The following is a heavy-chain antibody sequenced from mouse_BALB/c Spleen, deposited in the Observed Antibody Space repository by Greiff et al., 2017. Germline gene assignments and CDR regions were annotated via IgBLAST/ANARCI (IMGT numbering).Heavy chain of an antibody. CDR2: IDPEHGDT. V-gene: IGHV14-4*02. J-gene: IGHJ3*01. CDR1: GFNIKDYY. Sequence: EVKLQQSGAELVRSGASVKLSCTASGFNIKDYYMPWVKQRPEQGLEWIGWIDPEHGDTEYAPKFQGKATMTADTSSNTAYLQLSILTSEDTAVYYCNAGRHGYGNSAFAYWGQGTLVTVSA. CDR3: NAGRHGYGNSAFAY. D-gene: IGHD2-1*01.